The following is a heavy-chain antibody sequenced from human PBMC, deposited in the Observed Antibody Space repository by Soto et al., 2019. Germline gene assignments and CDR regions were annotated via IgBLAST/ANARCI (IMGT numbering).Heavy chain of an antibody. CDR2: ISSSSSYI. CDR1: GFTLSSFG. V-gene: IGHV3-21*01. J-gene: IGHJ4*02. CDR3: AKVSGYCSGGTCSQIDY. D-gene: IGHD2-15*01. Sequence: GGSLRLSCVTSGFTLSSFGMKWVRQAPGNGLEWVSSISSSSSYIYYADSVKGRFTVSRDNAKNSLFLQMDSLRVEDTAMYYCAKVSGYCSGGTCSQIDYWGQGTLVTVSS.